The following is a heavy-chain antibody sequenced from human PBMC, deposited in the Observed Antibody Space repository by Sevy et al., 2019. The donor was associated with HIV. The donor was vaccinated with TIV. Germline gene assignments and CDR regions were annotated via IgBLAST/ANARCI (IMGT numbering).Heavy chain of an antibody. Sequence: GGSLRLSCAASGFTFSSYWMSGVRQAPGKGLEWVANIKQDGSERYYVDSVKGRFTISRDNTKNSLYLQMDSLRVEDTAEYYCVRGGQRFDYWGQGTLVTVSS. CDR3: VRGGQRFDY. V-gene: IGHV3-7*01. D-gene: IGHD6-25*01. CDR2: IKQDGSER. J-gene: IGHJ4*02. CDR1: GFTFSSYW.